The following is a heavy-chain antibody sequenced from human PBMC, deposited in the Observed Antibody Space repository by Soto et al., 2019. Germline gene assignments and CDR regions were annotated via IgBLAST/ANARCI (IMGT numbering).Heavy chain of an antibody. V-gene: IGHV1-69*13. CDR3: AAVIPHNPHNSPHYFDH. CDR1: GGTFRNYA. J-gene: IGHJ4*02. D-gene: IGHD6-19*01. CDR2: IIPLFATS. Sequence: ASVKVSCKASGGTFRNYAITWVRQAPGQGLEWMGGIIPLFATSNYAQKFLGRLTFTADESAGTAYMELSSLRSEDTAVYYCAAVIPHNPHNSPHYFDHWGQGTLVTVSS.